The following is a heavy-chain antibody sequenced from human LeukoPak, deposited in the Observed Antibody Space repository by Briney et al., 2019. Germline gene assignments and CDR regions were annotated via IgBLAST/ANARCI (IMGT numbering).Heavy chain of an antibody. D-gene: IGHD1-7*01. CDR3: ARDDVRPGITGTTYNWFDP. Sequence: GASVKVSCKASGYTFTSYYMHWVRQAPGQGLEWMGIINPSGGSTSYAQKFQGRVTMTRETSTSTVYMELSSLRSEDTAVYYCARDDVRPGITGTTYNWFDPWGQGTLVTVSS. CDR1: GYTFTSYY. CDR2: INPSGGST. J-gene: IGHJ5*02. V-gene: IGHV1-46*01.